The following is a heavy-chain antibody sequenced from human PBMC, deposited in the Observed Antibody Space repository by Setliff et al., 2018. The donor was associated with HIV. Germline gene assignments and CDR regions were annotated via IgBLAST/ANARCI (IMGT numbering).Heavy chain of an antibody. Sequence: SETLSLTCTVSGASINSGSHNWGWIRQPPGKGLEWIATLHYTGTTYYNPSLKSRVTISTDTSKNQFSLKLSSVTAADTAVYYCARRIQLRDSSGRSCWTFYIWGQGTMVTVSS. CDR1: GASINSGSHN. J-gene: IGHJ3*02. CDR3: ARRIQLRDSSGRSCWTFYI. CDR2: LHYTGTT. V-gene: IGHV4-39*01. D-gene: IGHD2-15*01.